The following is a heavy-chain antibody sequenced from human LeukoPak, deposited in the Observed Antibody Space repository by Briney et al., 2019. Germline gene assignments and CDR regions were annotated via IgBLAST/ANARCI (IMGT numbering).Heavy chain of an antibody. CDR3: AREDMTIFGDY. CDR1: GFTFSSYS. V-gene: IGHV3-48*01. Sequence: PGGSLRLSCAASGFTFSSYSMNWVRQAPGKGLEWVSYISSSSSTIYYADSVKGRFTISRDNSKNTLYLQMNSLRAEDTAVYYCAREDMTIFGDYWGQGTLVTVSS. J-gene: IGHJ4*02. CDR2: ISSSSSTI. D-gene: IGHD3-3*01.